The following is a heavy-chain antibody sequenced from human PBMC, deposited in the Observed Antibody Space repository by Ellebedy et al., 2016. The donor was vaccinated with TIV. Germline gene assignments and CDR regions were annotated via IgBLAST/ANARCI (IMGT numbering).Heavy chain of an antibody. CDR1: GGSISSSNW. CDR2: IYHSGST. V-gene: IGHV4-4*02. CDR3: ASSLAYCGGDCFHFDY. J-gene: IGHJ4*02. D-gene: IGHD2-21*02. Sequence: SETLSLTXAVSGGSISSSNWWSWVRQPPGKGLEWIGEIYHSGSTNYNPSLKSRVTISVDKSKNQFSLKLSSVTAADTAMYYCASSLAYCGGDCFHFDYWGQGTLVTVSS.